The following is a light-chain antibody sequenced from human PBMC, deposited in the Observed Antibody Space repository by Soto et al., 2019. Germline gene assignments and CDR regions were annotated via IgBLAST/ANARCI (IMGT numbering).Light chain of an antibody. Sequence: IRMTQSPFTVSASVGERVTITCRASQSIRSWVAWYQPKPGKAPKLRSDDASSLESGVPSRFSGRGAGTDFTLTINSLQPEDFGTYYCHQASSFPLTFGGGTKV. CDR1: QSIRSW. CDR3: HQASSFPLT. V-gene: IGKV1-5*01. J-gene: IGKJ4*01. CDR2: DAS.